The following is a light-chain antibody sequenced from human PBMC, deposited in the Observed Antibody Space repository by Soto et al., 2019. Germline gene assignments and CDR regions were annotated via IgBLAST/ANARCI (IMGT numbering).Light chain of an antibody. V-gene: IGKV1-27*01. CDR2: GAS. CDR3: QKYNSAPLT. CDR1: QDIGNF. Sequence: MTQSPATLSASPGDSVTITCRASQDIGNFLAWYQQKPGTVAKLLIYGASTLQSGVPSRFSGSGSETNFTLTIASLQAEDAASYYCQKYNSAPLTFGGGTKVEIK. J-gene: IGKJ4*01.